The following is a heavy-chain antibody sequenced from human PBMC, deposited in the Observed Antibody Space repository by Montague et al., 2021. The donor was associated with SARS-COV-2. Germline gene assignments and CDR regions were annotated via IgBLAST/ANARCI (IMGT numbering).Heavy chain of an antibody. CDR3: ARVGRQQLVRLYGMDV. V-gene: IGHV4-39*07. Sequence: SETLSLTCTVSGGSISSSSYYWGWIRQPPGKGLEWIGSISYSGSTYYNPSLKSRVTISVDTSKNQFSLKLSSVTAADTAVYYCARVGRQQLVRLYGMDVWGQGTTVTVSS. CDR2: ISYSGST. CDR1: GGSISSSSYY. J-gene: IGHJ6*02. D-gene: IGHD6-13*01.